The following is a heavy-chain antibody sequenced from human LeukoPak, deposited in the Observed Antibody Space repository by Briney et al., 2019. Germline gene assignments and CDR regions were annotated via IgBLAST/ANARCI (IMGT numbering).Heavy chain of an antibody. CDR3: AKDERATLGVATEGREAYFDY. V-gene: IGHV3-23*01. CDR1: GFTFSSHG. J-gene: IGHJ4*02. Sequence: GGSLRLSCAASGFTFSSHGMSWVRQAPGKGLEWVSTISGSGDNTYYADSVKGRFTISRDNSKNTLYLQMNSLRAEDTAVYYCAKDERATLGVATEGREAYFDYWGQGTLVTVSS. CDR2: ISGSGDNT. D-gene: IGHD1-26*01.